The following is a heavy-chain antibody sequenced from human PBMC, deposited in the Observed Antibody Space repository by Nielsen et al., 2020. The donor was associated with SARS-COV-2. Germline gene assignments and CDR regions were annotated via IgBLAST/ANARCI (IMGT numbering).Heavy chain of an antibody. CDR3: ASLGGSSWYFDY. V-gene: IGHV3-7*03. J-gene: IGHJ4*02. Sequence: GGSLRLSCAASGFTFSSYWMSWVRQAPGKELEWVANIKQDGSEKYYVDSVKGRFTISRDNAKNSLYLQMNSLRAEDTAVYYCASLGGSSWYFDYWGQGTLVTVSS. D-gene: IGHD6-13*01. CDR1: GFTFSSYW. CDR2: IKQDGSEK.